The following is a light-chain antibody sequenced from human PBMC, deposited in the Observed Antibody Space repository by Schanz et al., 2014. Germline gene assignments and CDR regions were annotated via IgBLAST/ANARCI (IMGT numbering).Light chain of an antibody. CDR2: KVT. V-gene: IGLV2-11*01. J-gene: IGLJ3*02. CDR1: FSDVGGYNF. CDR3: CSYISTNTLAWV. Sequence: QSVLTQPRSVSGSPGQSVTVSCTGTFSDVGGYNFVSWYQQIPGKAPKLMIYKVTQRPSGVPDRFSGSKSGNTASLTVSGLQAEDEADYYCCSYISTNTLAWVFGGGTKLTVL.